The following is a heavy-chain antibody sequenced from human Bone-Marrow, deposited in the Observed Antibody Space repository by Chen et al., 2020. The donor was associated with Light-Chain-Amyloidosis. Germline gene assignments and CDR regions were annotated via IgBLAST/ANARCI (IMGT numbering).Heavy chain of an antibody. J-gene: IGHJ4*02. Sequence: QVQLVQSGAAVKKPGSSLKVSCKASGGTFSSYAISWLRQAPGQGLEWMGGIIPIFGTANYAQKFQGRVTITADESTSTAYMELTSLRSEDTAVYYCARDWGAGSGSYYPYWGQGTLVTVSS. D-gene: IGHD1-26*01. V-gene: IGHV1-69*01. CDR2: IIPIFGTA. CDR1: GGTFSSYA. CDR3: ARDWGAGSGSYYPY.